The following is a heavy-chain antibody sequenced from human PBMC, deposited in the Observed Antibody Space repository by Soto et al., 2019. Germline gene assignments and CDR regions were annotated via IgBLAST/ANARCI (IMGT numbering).Heavy chain of an antibody. J-gene: IGHJ6*02. CDR1: GFTFSSYA. V-gene: IGHV3-48*04. Sequence: EVQLLESGGGLVQPGGSLRLSCAASGFTFSSYAMSWVRQAPGKGLEWVSYISSSSSYTNYADSVKGRFTISRDNAKNSLYLQMNSLRAEDTAVYYCARSYSNYAGYYYYGMDVWGQGTTVTVSS. CDR2: ISSSSSYT. D-gene: IGHD4-4*01. CDR3: ARSYSNYAGYYYYGMDV.